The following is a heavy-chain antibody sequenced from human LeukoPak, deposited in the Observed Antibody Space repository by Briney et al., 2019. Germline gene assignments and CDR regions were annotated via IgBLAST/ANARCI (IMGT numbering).Heavy chain of an antibody. J-gene: IGHJ5*02. CDR1: GFTFSSDW. CDR3: ARASAVPWFDP. D-gene: IGHD2-2*01. V-gene: IGHV3-74*01. Sequence: PGGSLRLSCAVSGFTFSSDWMHWVRQAPGEGLVWVSRINNDGSSTSYADSVKGRFTISRDNAKKTLYLQMNSLRAEDMAVYYCARASAVPWFDPWGQGTLVTVSS. CDR2: INNDGSST.